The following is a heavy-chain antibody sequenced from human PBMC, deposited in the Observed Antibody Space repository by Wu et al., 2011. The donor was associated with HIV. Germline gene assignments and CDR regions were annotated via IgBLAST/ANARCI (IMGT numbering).Heavy chain of an antibody. CDR1: GYSISSGYY. V-gene: IGHV4-38-2*01. D-gene: IGHD3-10*01. CDR3: ARTYYYGSGTYYES. CDR2: IYHSGST. J-gene: IGHJ5*02. Sequence: QVQLQESGPGLVKPSETLSLICAVSGYSISSGYYWVWIRQPPGKGLEWIGSIYHSGSTYYNPSLSSRVTISVDTSKNQFSLKLSSVTAADTAVYYCARTYYYGSGTYYESWGQGTLVTVSS.